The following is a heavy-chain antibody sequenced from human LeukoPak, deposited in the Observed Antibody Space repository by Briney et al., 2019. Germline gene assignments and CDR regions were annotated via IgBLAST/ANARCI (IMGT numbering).Heavy chain of an antibody. CDR1: GGSISSGGYS. CDR2: IYHSGST. V-gene: IGHV4-30-2*01. Sequence: PSQTLSLTCAVSGGSISSGGYSWSWIRQPPGKGLEWIGYIYHSGSTYYNPSLKSRVTISVDRSKNHFSLKLSSVTAADTAVYYCARGDYGDLYFDYWGQGTLVTVSS. D-gene: IGHD4-17*01. CDR3: ARGDYGDLYFDY. J-gene: IGHJ4*02.